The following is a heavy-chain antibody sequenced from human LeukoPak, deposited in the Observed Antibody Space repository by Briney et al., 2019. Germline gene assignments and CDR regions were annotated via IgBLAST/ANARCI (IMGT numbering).Heavy chain of an antibody. Sequence: PSETLSLTCAVYGGPFSGYYWSWIRQPPGKGLEWIGEINHSGSANYNPSLKSRVTISVDMSKNQFSLKLSSVTAADTAVYYCARHARAANMVVTAAFDIWGQGTMVTVSS. CDR3: ARHARAANMVVTAAFDI. V-gene: IGHV4-34*01. CDR1: GGPFSGYY. CDR2: INHSGSA. J-gene: IGHJ3*02. D-gene: IGHD2-21*02.